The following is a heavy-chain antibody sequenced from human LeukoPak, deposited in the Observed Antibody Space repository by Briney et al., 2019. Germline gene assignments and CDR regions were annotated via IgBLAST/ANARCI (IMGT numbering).Heavy chain of an antibody. Sequence: SETLSLTCAVYGGSFSGYYWSWIRQPPGKGLEWIGEINHSGSTNYNPSLKSRVTISVDTFKNQFSLKLSPVTAADTAVYYCARSFTYYYDSSADAFDIWGQGTMVTVSS. CDR2: INHSGST. D-gene: IGHD3-22*01. V-gene: IGHV4-34*01. CDR3: ARSFTYYYDSSADAFDI. J-gene: IGHJ3*02. CDR1: GGSFSGYY.